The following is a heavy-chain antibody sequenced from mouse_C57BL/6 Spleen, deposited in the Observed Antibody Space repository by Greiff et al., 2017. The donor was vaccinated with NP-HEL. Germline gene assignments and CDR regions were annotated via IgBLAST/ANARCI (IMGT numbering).Heavy chain of an antibody. V-gene: IGHV2-2*01. CDR3: ARNHYGNSWFAY. CDR1: GFSLTSYG. J-gene: IGHJ3*01. Sequence: QVQLQQSGPGLVQPSQCLSITCTVSGFSLTSYGVHWVRQSPGKGLEWLGVIWSGGSTDYNAAFISRLSISKDNSKSQVFFKMNSLQADDTAIYYCARNHYGNSWFAYWGQGTLVTVSA. CDR2: IWSGGST. D-gene: IGHD2-1*01.